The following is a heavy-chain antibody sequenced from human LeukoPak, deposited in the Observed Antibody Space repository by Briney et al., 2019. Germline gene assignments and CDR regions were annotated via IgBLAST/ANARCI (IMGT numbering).Heavy chain of an antibody. V-gene: IGHV3-9*01. D-gene: IGHD6-19*01. CDR2: ISWNSGSI. CDR3: AKASIAVAGTDIDY. J-gene: IGHJ4*02. CDR1: GFTFDDYA. Sequence: GRSLRLSCAASGFTFDDYAMHWVRQAPGKGLEWVSGISWNSGSIGYADSVKGRFTISRDNAKNSLYLQMNSLRAEDTALYYCAKASIAVAGTDIDYWGQGTLVTVSS.